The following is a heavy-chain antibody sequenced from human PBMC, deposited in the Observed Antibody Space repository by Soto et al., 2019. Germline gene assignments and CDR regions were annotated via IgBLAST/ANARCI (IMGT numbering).Heavy chain of an antibody. J-gene: IGHJ4*02. D-gene: IGHD1-26*01. CDR3: ARYREKWYFDY. V-gene: IGHV4-39*01. CDR1: GGSISSSSYY. Sequence: QLQLQESGPGLVKPSETLSLTCTVSGGSISSSSYYWGWIRQPPGKGLEWIGSIYYSGSTYYNPSLKSRVTISVDTSKNQFSLKLSSVTAADTAVYYCARYREKWYFDYWGQGTLVTVSS. CDR2: IYYSGST.